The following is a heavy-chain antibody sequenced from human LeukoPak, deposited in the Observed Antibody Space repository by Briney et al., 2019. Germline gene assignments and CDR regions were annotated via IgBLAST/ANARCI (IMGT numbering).Heavy chain of an antibody. Sequence: GGSLRLSCAASGFSVGTNYMSWVRQVPGKGLEWVSVIYSGDDSYYADSVKGRFTISRDSSKNTLVLQMKSLRGEDTAVYCCARDTGSGYCNGGRCRAAFDIWGQGTMVTVSS. J-gene: IGHJ3*02. V-gene: IGHV3-53*01. CDR3: ARDTGSGYCNGGRCRAAFDI. D-gene: IGHD2-15*01. CDR1: GFSVGTNY. CDR2: IYSGDDS.